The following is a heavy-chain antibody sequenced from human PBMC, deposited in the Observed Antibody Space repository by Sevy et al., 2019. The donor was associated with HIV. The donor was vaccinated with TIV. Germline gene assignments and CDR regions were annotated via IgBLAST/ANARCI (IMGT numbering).Heavy chain of an antibody. CDR2: INAGNGNT. CDR1: GYTFTSYA. CDR3: ARELITFGGVTNPLDY. V-gene: IGHV1-3*01. D-gene: IGHD3-16*01. Sequence: ASVKVSCKASGYTFTSYAMHWVRQAPGQRLEWMGWINAGNGNTKYSRKFQGRVTITRDTSASTAYMELSSLRSEDTAVYYCARELITFGGVTNPLDYWGQGTLVTVSS. J-gene: IGHJ4*02.